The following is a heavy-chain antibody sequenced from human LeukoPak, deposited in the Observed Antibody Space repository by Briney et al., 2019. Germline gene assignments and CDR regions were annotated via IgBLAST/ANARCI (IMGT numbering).Heavy chain of an antibody. J-gene: IGHJ1*01. CDR1: GGSISTYY. Sequence: SETLSLTCTVSGGSISTYYWNWIRQPPGKGLEWIGYIYHSGSTNYNPSLQSRVTISVDTSKNQFSLNLNSVTAADTAVYYCARGGAARLHFQNWGQGSLVTVSS. CDR3: ARGGAARLHFQN. CDR2: IYHSGST. V-gene: IGHV4-59*01. D-gene: IGHD6-6*01.